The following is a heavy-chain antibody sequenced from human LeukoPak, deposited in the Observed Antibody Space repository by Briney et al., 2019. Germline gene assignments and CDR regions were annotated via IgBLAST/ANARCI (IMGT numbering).Heavy chain of an antibody. CDR3: ARDPDSDNAWGWFDP. CDR1: GFTFSSFW. J-gene: IGHJ5*02. V-gene: IGHV3-7*01. Sequence: GGSLRLSCAAYGFTFSSFWMSWVRQAPGKGLEWVANIKGVGSEKWHVDSVKGRFTIARDNAKNLVYLQMNSLRAEDTAVYYCARDPDSDNAWGWFDPWGHGTRVIVSS. D-gene: IGHD3-16*01. CDR2: IKGVGSEK.